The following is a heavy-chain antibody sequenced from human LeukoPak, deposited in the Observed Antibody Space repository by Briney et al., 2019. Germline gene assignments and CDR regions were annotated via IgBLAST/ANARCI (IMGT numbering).Heavy chain of an antibody. CDR1: GFTFSSYR. V-gene: IGHV3-21*01. CDR3: ARDRGTYYYDSSGPTDY. Sequence: PRGAPRLSWAASGFTFSSYRMNWVRPAPGKGVGWGSSLSSCSSYIYYADSVKGRFTISRDNAKNSLYLQMNSLRAEDTAVYYCARDRGTYYYDSSGPTDYWGQGTLVTVSS. J-gene: IGHJ4*02. D-gene: IGHD3-22*01. CDR2: LSSCSSYI.